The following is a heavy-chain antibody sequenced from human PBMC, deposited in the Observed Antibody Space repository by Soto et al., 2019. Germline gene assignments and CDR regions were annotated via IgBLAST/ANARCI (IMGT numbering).Heavy chain of an antibody. Sequence: RXSVKVSFNTSCYTFSNYGITWVRQAPGQPLEWLGWISLYSDGTSYAQKFRGRVSMTTDTSTTTAYMELRSLRSDDTAVYYCARVVPGAEAWFGPWGQGTLVTVSS. CDR3: ARVVPGAEAWFGP. CDR2: ISLYSDGT. CDR1: CYTFSNYG. J-gene: IGHJ5*02. V-gene: IGHV1-18*01.